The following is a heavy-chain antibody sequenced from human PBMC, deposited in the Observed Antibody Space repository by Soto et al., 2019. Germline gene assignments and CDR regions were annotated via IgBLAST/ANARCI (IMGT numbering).Heavy chain of an antibody. Sequence: QVQLVESGGGVVQPGKSLRLSCAASGFTFSSYAMHWARQAPGKGLEWVTVISIRGGDEYYAESVRGRFTISRDDSKNKRYLQMDSLGVEDTAVYYCARGTIVARQHLDYWGQGTLVTVSS. CDR1: GFTFSSYA. D-gene: IGHD6-6*01. CDR3: ARGTIVARQHLDY. V-gene: IGHV3-30*03. CDR2: ISIRGGDE. J-gene: IGHJ4*02.